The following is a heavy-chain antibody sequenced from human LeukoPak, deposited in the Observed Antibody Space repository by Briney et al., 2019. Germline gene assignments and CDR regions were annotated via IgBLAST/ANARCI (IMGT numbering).Heavy chain of an antibody. CDR3: ARAPDYYYDSSGPHFDY. Sequence: ASVKVSCKASGYTFTSYGISWVRQAPGQGLEWMGWISAYNGNTNYAQKLQGRVTMTTDTSTSTAYMELRSLRSDDTAVYYCARAPDYYYDSSGPHFDYWSQGTLVTVSS. D-gene: IGHD3-22*01. V-gene: IGHV1-18*01. CDR2: ISAYNGNT. J-gene: IGHJ4*02. CDR1: GYTFTSYG.